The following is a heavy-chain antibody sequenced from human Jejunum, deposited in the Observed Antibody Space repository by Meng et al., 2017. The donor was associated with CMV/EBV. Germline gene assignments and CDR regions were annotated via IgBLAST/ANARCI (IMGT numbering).Heavy chain of an antibody. V-gene: IGHV4-34*01. J-gene: IGHJ3*02. CDR1: FSSYW. Sequence: FSSYWMRWVRQAPGKGLEWIGEINRSGTSNFNPSLESRVTISVDTSKNQFSLNLNSVTAADTAVYYCARHHSYDIWGYPHDAFDIWGQGTMVTVSS. CDR2: INRSGTS. CDR3: ARHHSYDIWGYPHDAFDI. D-gene: IGHD3-22*01.